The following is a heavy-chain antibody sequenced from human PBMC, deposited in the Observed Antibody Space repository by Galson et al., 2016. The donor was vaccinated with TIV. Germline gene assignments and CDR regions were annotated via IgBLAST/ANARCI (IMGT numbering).Heavy chain of an antibody. D-gene: IGHD5-18*01. CDR3: ARLGDTVMVSYYYSMDV. CDR1: GFTFSTYD. V-gene: IGHV3-13*01. J-gene: IGHJ6*03. Sequence: SLRLSCADSGFTFSTYDMHWVRQATGKRLEWVSGIGTLGDTYYADSVKGRFTITRDNARNSLTLQMSNLRVEDTAVYFCARLGDTVMVSYYYSMDVWGKGAAVTVSS. CDR2: IGTLGDT.